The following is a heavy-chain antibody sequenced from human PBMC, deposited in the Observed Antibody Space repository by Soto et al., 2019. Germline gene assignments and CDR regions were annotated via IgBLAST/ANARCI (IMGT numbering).Heavy chain of an antibody. D-gene: IGHD2-15*01. Sequence: GASVKVSCKASGYTFTGYYMHWVRQAPGQGLEWMGWINPNSGGTNYAQKFQGWVTMTRDTSISTAYMELSRLRSDDTAVYYCARASGVGSPQTYYFDYWGQGTLVTVS. CDR2: INPNSGGT. V-gene: IGHV1-2*04. J-gene: IGHJ4*02. CDR1: GYTFTGYY. CDR3: ARASGVGSPQTYYFDY.